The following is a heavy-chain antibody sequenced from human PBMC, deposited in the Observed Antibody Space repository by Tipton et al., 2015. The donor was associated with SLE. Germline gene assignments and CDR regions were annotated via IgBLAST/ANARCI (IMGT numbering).Heavy chain of an antibody. Sequence: RSLRLSCAASGFTFSIYDMHWVRQAPGKGLEWVAVISHDGSNKNYADSVKGRFTISRDNSKNTLYLQMNSLRAEDTAVYYCAKDLLGYSSGCFGLGDYGMAVWGQGTTVTFSS. D-gene: IGHD6-19*01. V-gene: IGHV3-30*04. CDR2: ISHDGSNK. CDR1: GFTFSIYD. J-gene: IGHJ6*02. CDR3: AKDLLGYSSGCFGLGDYGMAV.